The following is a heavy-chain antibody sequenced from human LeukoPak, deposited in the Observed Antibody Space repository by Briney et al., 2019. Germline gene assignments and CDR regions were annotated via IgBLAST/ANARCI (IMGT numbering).Heavy chain of an antibody. Sequence: GGSLRLSCEFSGFTFSTYAMNWVRQAPGKGLEWISYISGSSGGSTSIIQYADSVKGRFTISRDNAKNSLHLQMDSLSAEDTAVYYCARDFWSGYYTEDWGQGALVIVSS. CDR2: ISGSSGGSTSII. CDR1: GFTFSTYA. J-gene: IGHJ4*02. CDR3: ARDFWSGYYTED. V-gene: IGHV3-48*04. D-gene: IGHD3-3*01.